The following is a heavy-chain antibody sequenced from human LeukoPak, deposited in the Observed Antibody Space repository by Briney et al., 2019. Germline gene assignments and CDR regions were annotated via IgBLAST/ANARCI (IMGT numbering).Heavy chain of an antibody. D-gene: IGHD6-19*01. CDR1: GGSISGFY. CDR2: IYYSGSA. V-gene: IGHV4-59*01. CDR3: ARDRDSSGWFDY. Sequence: SETLSLTCTVAGGSISGFYWGWIRQAPGKGLEWVGFIYYSGSANYNPSLKSRVTMSVDTSKNQFSLKLSSVTAADTAFYYCARDRDSSGWFDYWGQGTLVTVSS. J-gene: IGHJ4*02.